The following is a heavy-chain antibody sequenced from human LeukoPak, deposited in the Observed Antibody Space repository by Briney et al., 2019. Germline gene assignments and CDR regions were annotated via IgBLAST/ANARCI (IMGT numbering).Heavy chain of an antibody. CDR1: GYTFTSYA. CDR3: ARILGYSSSWANPGKGMDV. D-gene: IGHD6-13*01. J-gene: IGHJ6*02. Sequence: GASVKVSCTASGYTFTSYAMHWVRQAPGQRLEWMGWINAGNGNTKYSQKFQGRVTITRDTSASTAYMELSSLRSEDTAVYYCARILGYSSSWANPGKGMDVWGQGTTVTVSS. CDR2: INAGNGNT. V-gene: IGHV1-3*01.